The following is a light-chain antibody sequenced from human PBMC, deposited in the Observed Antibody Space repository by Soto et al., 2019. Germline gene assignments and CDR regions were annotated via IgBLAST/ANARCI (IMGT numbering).Light chain of an antibody. CDR1: QSISSW. V-gene: IGKV1-5*03. J-gene: IGKJ5*01. CDR2: KAS. CDR3: QQLKSYPIT. Sequence: DIQMTQSPSTLSASVGDRVTITCRASQSISSWLAWYQQKPGKAPKLLIYKASSLESGVPSRFSGSGSGTEFTLTISSLQPEDFATYYCQQLKSYPITFGQGTRLENK.